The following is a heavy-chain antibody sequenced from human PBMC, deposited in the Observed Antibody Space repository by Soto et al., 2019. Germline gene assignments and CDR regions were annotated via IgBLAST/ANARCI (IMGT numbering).Heavy chain of an antibody. CDR1: GGSISSGGYY. CDR2: IYYSGST. V-gene: IGHV4-31*03. D-gene: IGHD2-15*01. CDR3: ARVVVVAEEQPIDY. Sequence: TLSLTCTVSGGSISSGGYYWSWIRQHPGKGLEWIGYIYYSGSTYYNPSLKSRVTISVDTSKNQFSLKLSSVTAADTAVYYCARVVVVAEEQPIDYWGQGTLVTVSS. J-gene: IGHJ4*02.